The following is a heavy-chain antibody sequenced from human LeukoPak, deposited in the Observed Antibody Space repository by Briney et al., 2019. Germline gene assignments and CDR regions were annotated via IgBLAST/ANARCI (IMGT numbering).Heavy chain of an antibody. J-gene: IGHJ4*02. V-gene: IGHV1-69*13. Sequence: SVKVSCKASGGTFSSYAISWVRQAPGQGLEWMGGIIPIFGTANYAQKFQGRVTITADESTSTAYMELSSLRSEDTAVYYCAGVGMGDYGDYGGGWGQGTLVTVSS. CDR1: GGTFSSYA. CDR2: IIPIFGTA. D-gene: IGHD4-17*01. CDR3: AGVGMGDYGDYGGG.